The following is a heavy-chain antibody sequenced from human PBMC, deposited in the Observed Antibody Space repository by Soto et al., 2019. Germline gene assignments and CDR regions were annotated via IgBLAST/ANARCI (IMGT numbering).Heavy chain of an antibody. CDR2: LYDVDGS. CDR1: GLTISGKKY. J-gene: IGHJ3*01. D-gene: IGHD1-1*01. CDR3: ATWHEREHAFDV. V-gene: IGHV3-53*01. Sequence: DVQLVESGGGLIQPGESLRLSCAAFGLTISGKKYVAWVRQAPGKGLEWVSALYDVDGSFYADSVTGRFTTSSDSSKTTVHLQLNDLRPDDPAVYYCATWHEREHAFDVWCQGTTVTISS.